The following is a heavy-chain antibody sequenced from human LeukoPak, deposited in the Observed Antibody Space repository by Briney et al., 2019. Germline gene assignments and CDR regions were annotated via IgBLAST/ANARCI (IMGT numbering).Heavy chain of an antibody. CDR3: ARDYRFSGLDY. CDR2: INHSGST. CDR1: GGSFSGYY. Sequence: SETLSLTCAVYGGSFSGYYWSWIRQPPGKGLEWIGEINHSGSTNYNPSLKSRVTISVDTSKNQFSLKLSSVTAADTAVYYCARDYRFSGLDYWGQGTLVTVSS. D-gene: IGHD6-19*01. J-gene: IGHJ4*02. V-gene: IGHV4-34*01.